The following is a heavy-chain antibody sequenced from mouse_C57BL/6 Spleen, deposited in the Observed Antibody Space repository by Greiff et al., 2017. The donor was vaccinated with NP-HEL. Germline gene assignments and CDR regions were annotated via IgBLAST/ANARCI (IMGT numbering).Heavy chain of an antibody. J-gene: IGHJ2*01. CDR1: GYTFTSYW. V-gene: IGHV1-64*01. D-gene: IGHD1-1*01. CDR3: AREGPVVGLDY. Sequence: QVQLQQPGAELVKPGASVKLSCKASGYTFTSYWMHWVKQRPGQGLEWIGMIHPNSGSTNYNEKFKSKATLTVDKSSSTAYMQLSSLTSEDSAVYYCAREGPVVGLDYWGKGTTLTVSS. CDR2: IHPNSGST.